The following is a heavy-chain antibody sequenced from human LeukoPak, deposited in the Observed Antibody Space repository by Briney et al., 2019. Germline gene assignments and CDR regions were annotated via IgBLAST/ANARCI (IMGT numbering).Heavy chain of an antibody. Sequence: PGGSLRLSCAASGFTFSDYYMSWIRQAPGKGLEWVSYISSSGSTIYHADSVKGRFTVSRDNAKNSLYLQMNSLRAEDTAVYYCARGIDGSYSDYFDYWGQGTLVTVSS. D-gene: IGHD1-26*01. CDR2: ISSSGSTI. CDR1: GFTFSDYY. CDR3: ARGIDGSYSDYFDY. V-gene: IGHV3-11*04. J-gene: IGHJ4*02.